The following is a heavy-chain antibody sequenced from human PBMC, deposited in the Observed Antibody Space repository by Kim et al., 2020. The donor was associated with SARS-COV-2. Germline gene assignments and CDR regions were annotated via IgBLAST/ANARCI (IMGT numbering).Heavy chain of an antibody. Sequence: TNYNPSLKSRVTISVDTSKHHFSLKLDSVTAADTAVYYCARERVGAPAVYWGRGTLVTVSS. CDR3: ARERVGAPAVY. J-gene: IGHJ4*02. D-gene: IGHD1-26*01. CDR2: T. V-gene: IGHV4-34*01.